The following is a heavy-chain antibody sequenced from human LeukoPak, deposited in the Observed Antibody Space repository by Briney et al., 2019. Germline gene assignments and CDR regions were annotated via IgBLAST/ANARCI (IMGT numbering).Heavy chain of an antibody. Sequence: PGGSLRLSCAASGFTVSSNYMSWVRQAPGKGLEWVSVIYSGGSTYYADSVKGRFTISRDNSKNTLYLQMNSLRAEDTAVYYCARWQLVEGGRSHDAFDIWAKGQWPPSLQ. D-gene: IGHD6-13*01. CDR1: GFTVSSNY. J-gene: IGHJ3*02. CDR2: IYSGGST. V-gene: IGHV3-66*01. CDR3: ARWQLVEGGRSHDAFDI.